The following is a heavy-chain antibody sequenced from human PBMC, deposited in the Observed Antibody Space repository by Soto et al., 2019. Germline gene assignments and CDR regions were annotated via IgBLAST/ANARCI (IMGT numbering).Heavy chain of an antibody. CDR1: GGTFSSYA. CDR3: ARPAAAAGPFDY. D-gene: IGHD6-13*01. J-gene: IGHJ4*02. V-gene: IGHV1-69*13. Sequence: SVKVSCKASGGTFSSYAISWVRQAPGQGLEWMGGIIPIFGTANYAQKFQGRVTITADESTSTAYMELSSLSSEDTAVYYCARPAAAAGPFDYWGQGTLVTVS. CDR2: IIPIFGTA.